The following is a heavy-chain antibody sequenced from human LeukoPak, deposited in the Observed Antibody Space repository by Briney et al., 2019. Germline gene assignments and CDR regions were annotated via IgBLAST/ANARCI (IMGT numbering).Heavy chain of an antibody. CDR2: ISSSSSYI. CDR3: ARDHEGGYGSGWYPNWFDP. CDR1: GFTFSSYS. D-gene: IGHD6-19*01. V-gene: IGHV3-21*01. Sequence: GGSLRLSCAASGFTFSSYSMNWVRQAPGKGLEWVSSISSSSSYIYYADSVKGRFTISRDNAKNSLYLQMNSLRAEDTAVYYCARDHEGGYGSGWYPNWFDPWGQGTLVTVSS. J-gene: IGHJ5*02.